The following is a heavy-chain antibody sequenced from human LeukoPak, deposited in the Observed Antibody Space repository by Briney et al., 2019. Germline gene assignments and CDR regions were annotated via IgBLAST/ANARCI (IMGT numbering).Heavy chain of an antibody. CDR2: ISGSGGST. CDR3: ARGRMQVWSCYFYY. D-gene: IGHD5-18*01. CDR1: GFTFSSYA. Sequence: GGSLRLSCAASGFTFSSYAMSWVRQAPGKGLEWVSAISGSGGSTYYADSVKGRFTISRDNAKNTLYLQMNSLRAQDTAVYYCARGRMQVWSCYFYYWGQGTLVTVSS. V-gene: IGHV3-23*01. J-gene: IGHJ4*02.